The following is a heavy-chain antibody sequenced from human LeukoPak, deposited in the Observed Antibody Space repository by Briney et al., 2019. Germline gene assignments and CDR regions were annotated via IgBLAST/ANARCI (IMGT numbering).Heavy chain of an antibody. J-gene: IGHJ4*02. CDR2: IYHSGST. V-gene: IGHV4-38-2*02. CDR3: ARDTGLLWFGELYY. CDR1: GYSISSGYY. D-gene: IGHD3-10*01. Sequence: SETLSLTCTVSGYSISSGYYWGWIRRPPGKGLEWIGSIYHSGSTYYNPSLKSRVTISVDTSKNQFSLKLSSVTAADTAVYYCARDTGLLWFGELYYWGQGTLVTVSS.